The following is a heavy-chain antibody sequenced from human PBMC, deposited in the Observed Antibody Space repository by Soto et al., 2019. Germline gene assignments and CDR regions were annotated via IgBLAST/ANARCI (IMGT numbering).Heavy chain of an antibody. CDR1: GGSISSGGYY. V-gene: IGHV4-31*03. CDR3: ARGFVVVPAREDAFDI. Sequence: SETLSLTCTVSGGSISSGGYYWSWIRQHPGKGLEWIGYIYYSGSTYYNPSLKSRVTISVDTSKNQFSLKLSSVTAADTAVYYCARGFVVVPAREDAFDIWGQGTMVTVSS. D-gene: IGHD2-2*01. J-gene: IGHJ3*02. CDR2: IYYSGST.